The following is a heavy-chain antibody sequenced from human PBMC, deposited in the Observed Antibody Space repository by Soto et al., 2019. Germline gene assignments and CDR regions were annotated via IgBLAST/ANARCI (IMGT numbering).Heavy chain of an antibody. Sequence: EVQLVESGGGLVQPGGSLRLSCAASGFTFSTYAMNWVRQAPGKGPEWVSYITGGDNSKYYSDSVRGRFAISRDNAKNSLYLQMNSMRAEDTAVYYCARGDETVVLPGLFDFWGQGTLVCVSS. V-gene: IGHV3-48*01. CDR2: ITGGDNSK. CDR1: GFTFSTYA. D-gene: IGHD2-2*01. J-gene: IGHJ4*02. CDR3: ARGDETVVLPGLFDF.